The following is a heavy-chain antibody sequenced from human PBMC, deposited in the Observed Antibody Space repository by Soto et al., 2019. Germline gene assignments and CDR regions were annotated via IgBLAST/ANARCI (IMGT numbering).Heavy chain of an antibody. D-gene: IGHD3-10*01. V-gene: IGHV4-34*01. Sequence: SETLSLTCAVSGGSFSGYYWSWIRQPPGKGLEWIGEINHSGSTNYNPSLKSRVTISVDTSKNQFSLKLSSVTAADTAVYYCARGLLPWFVELVSRFDPAGQGTLVT. CDR2: INHSGST. CDR1: GGSFSGYY. J-gene: IGHJ5*02. CDR3: ARGLLPWFVELVSRFDP.